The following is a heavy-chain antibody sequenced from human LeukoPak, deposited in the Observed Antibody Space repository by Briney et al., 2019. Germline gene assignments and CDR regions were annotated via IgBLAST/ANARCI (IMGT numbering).Heavy chain of an antibody. CDR2: IYYSGST. Sequence: SETLSLTCTVSGGSISSSSYYWGWIRQPPGEGLEWIGSIYYSGSTNYNPSLKSRVTMSVDTSKNQFSLKLTSVTAADTAVYYCARDLGGYTYGYSFDYWGQGTLVTVSS. D-gene: IGHD5-18*01. CDR3: ARDLGGYTYGYSFDY. V-gene: IGHV4-39*07. J-gene: IGHJ4*02. CDR1: GGSISSSSYY.